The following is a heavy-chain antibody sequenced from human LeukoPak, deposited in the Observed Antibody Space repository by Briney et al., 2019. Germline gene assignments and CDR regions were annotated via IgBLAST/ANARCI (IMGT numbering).Heavy chain of an antibody. CDR1: GFTVSSNY. J-gene: IGHJ4*02. Sequence: GSLRLSCAASGFTVSSNYMSWVRQAPGKGLEWVSVIYSGGSTYYADSVKGRFTISRDNSKNTLYLQMNSLRAEDTAVYYCARAPGPLYDSSGYYYEDSYYFDYWGQGTLVTVSS. CDR2: IYSGGST. D-gene: IGHD3-22*01. CDR3: ARAPGPLYDSSGYYYEDSYYFDY. V-gene: IGHV3-53*01.